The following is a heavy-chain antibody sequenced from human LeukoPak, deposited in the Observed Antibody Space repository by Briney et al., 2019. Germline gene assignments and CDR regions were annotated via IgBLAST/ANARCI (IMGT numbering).Heavy chain of an antibody. J-gene: IGHJ4*02. Sequence: ASVKVSCKAFGYIFTSYDINWVRQAAGQGLDWIGWMNPSSGATDYTQKFKGRVTFTRDTSTSTAYMELSSLGSEDTAVYYCARSGFGGNVNFDLWGQGTLVTVSS. D-gene: IGHD4-23*01. CDR3: ARSGFGGNVNFDL. CDR2: MNPSSGAT. CDR1: GYIFTSYD. V-gene: IGHV1-8*02.